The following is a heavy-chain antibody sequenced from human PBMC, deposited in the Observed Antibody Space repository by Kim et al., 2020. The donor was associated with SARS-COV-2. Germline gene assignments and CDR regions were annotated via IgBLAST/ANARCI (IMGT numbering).Heavy chain of an antibody. D-gene: IGHD2-2*01. CDR3: ASRYCSSTSCYVHYFDY. V-gene: IGHV1-69*13. CDR1: GGTFSSYA. Sequence: SVKVSCKASGGTFSSYAISWVRQAPGQGLEWMGGIIPIFGTANYAQKFQGRVTITADDSTSTAYMELSSLRSEDTAVYYCASRYCSSTSCYVHYFDYWGQGTLVTVSS. J-gene: IGHJ4*02. CDR2: IIPIFGTA.